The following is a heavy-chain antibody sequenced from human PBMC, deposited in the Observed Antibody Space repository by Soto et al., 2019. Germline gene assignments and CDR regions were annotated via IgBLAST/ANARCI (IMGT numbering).Heavy chain of an antibody. D-gene: IGHD5-18*01. Sequence: PGESLKISCKGSGYSFTSYWIGWVRQMPGKGLEWMGIIYPGDSDTRYSPSFQGQVTISADKSISTAYLQWSSLKASDTAMYYYARRLQGMDYGMDFWGQGTTVTVSS. CDR1: GYSFTSYW. CDR3: ARRLQGMDYGMDF. V-gene: IGHV5-51*01. CDR2: IYPGDSDT. J-gene: IGHJ6*02.